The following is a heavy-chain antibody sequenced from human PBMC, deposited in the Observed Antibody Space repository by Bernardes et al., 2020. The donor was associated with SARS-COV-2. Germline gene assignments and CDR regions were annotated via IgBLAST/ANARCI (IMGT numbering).Heavy chain of an antibody. J-gene: IGHJ6*02. CDR2: IAREDGGR. Sequence: ASVKVSCKVSGYTLTKLSIHWVRQAPGEGLEWMGGIAREDGGRIYAQKFQGRVTMTEDTSTDTAYMELSSLISDDTAVYFCASEGALYCAGTSCYVRGVGNYGMDVWGQGTTVTVSS. CDR3: ASEGALYCAGTSCYVRGVGNYGMDV. V-gene: IGHV1-24*01. CDR1: GYTLTKLS. D-gene: IGHD2-2*01.